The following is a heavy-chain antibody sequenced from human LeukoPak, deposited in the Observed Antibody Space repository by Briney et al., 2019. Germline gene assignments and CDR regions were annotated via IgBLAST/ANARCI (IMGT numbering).Heavy chain of an antibody. CDR1: GYTFTSYY. CDR2: INPSGGST. J-gene: IGHJ4*02. V-gene: IGHV1-46*04. Sequence: GASVKVSCKASGYTFTSYYMHWVRQAPGQGLEWMGIINPSGGSTSYAQKLQGRVTMTRDMSTSTVYMELSSLRSEDTAVYYCARVPRGSGSYYNYFDYWGQGTLVTVSS. D-gene: IGHD3-10*01. CDR3: ARVPRGSGSYYNYFDY.